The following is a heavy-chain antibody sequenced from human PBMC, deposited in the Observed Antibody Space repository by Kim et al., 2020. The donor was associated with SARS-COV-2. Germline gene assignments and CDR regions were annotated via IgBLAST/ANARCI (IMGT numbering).Heavy chain of an antibody. CDR2: ISSKAYGGTT. V-gene: IGHV3-49*04. CDR3: TRWTAYCYDSSGYYYFDY. D-gene: IGHD3-22*01. Sequence: GGSLRLSCTASGFTFGDYAMSWVRQAPGKGLEWVGFISSKAYGGTTEYAASVKGRFTISRDDSKRIAYLQMNSLKTEDTAVYYCTRWTAYCYDSSGYYYFDYWGQGTLVTVSS. CDR1: GFTFGDYA. J-gene: IGHJ4*02.